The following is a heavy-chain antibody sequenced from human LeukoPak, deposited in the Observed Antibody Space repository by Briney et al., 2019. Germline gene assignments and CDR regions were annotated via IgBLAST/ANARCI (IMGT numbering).Heavy chain of an antibody. Sequence: QAGGSLRLSCAASGFTFSSYWMSWMRQAPGKGLEWVANIKYDGNEEYYVDSVKGRFTISRDNAKNSLYLQMNSLRAEDTAVYYCARDRGGHSHYFDYWGQGTLVTVSS. V-gene: IGHV3-7*03. J-gene: IGHJ4*02. CDR1: GFTFSSYW. D-gene: IGHD3-16*01. CDR2: IKYDGNEE. CDR3: ARDRGGHSHYFDY.